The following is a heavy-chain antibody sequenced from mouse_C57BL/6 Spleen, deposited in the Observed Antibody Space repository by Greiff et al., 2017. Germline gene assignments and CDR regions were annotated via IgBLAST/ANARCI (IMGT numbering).Heavy chain of an antibody. J-gene: IGHJ2*01. CDR1: GYTFTSYG. D-gene: IGHD1-1*01. Sequence: QVQLQQSGAELARPGASVKLSCKASGYTFTSYGISWVKQRTGQGLEWIGEIYPRSGNTYYNEKFKGKATLTADKSSSTAYMELRSLTSEDSAVYFCARQAYGSSLYYFDYWGQGTTLTVSS. V-gene: IGHV1-81*01. CDR3: ARQAYGSSLYYFDY. CDR2: IYPRSGNT.